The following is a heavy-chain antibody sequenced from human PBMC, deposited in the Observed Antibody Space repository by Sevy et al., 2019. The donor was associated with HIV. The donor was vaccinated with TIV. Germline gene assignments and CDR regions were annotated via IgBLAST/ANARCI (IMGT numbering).Heavy chain of an antibody. CDR3: AKDRDFWRAACYFDY. J-gene: IGHJ4*02. CDR1: GFTFSTYA. D-gene: IGHD3-3*01. Sequence: GGSLRLSCAVSGFTFSTYAMSWVRQAPGKGLEWVSAISGSGGSSTYYADSVKGRFTISRDNSKNTLYLQMNSLRAEDTAVYYCAKDRDFWRAACYFDYWGQGTLVTASS. V-gene: IGHV3-23*01. CDR2: ISGSGGSST.